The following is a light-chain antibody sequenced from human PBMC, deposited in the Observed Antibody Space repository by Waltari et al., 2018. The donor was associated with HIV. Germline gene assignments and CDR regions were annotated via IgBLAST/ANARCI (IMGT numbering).Light chain of an antibody. V-gene: IGKV3-20*01. CDR2: GAS. J-gene: IGKJ4*01. CDR1: QSVSSSY. Sequence: EVVMTQSPATLSVSPGERATLFCRASQSVSSSYLAWYQQKPGQAPRLLIYGASSRATGIPDRFSGSGSGTDFTLSISGLEPEDFAVYYCQHFGSSHLTFGGGTKVEIK. CDR3: QHFGSSHLT.